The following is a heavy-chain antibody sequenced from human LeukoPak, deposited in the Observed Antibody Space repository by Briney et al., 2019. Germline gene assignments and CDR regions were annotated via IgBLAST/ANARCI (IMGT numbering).Heavy chain of an antibody. V-gene: IGHV3-30*03. D-gene: IGHD6-19*01. CDR2: ISYDGNNK. CDR1: GLTFSIYG. J-gene: IGHJ4*02. CDR3: AREPLEALAGTSDY. Sequence: GGSLRLSCAASGLTFSIYGMHWVRQAPGKGLEWVSFISYDGNNKYYADSVKGRFTISRDNSKNTLYLQMNSLRAEDTAVYYCAREPLEALAGTSDYWGQGTLVTVSS.